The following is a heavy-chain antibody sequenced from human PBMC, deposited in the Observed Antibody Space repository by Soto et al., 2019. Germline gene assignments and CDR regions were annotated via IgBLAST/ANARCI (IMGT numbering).Heavy chain of an antibody. CDR1: GDSISSTDYY. Sequence: SETLSLTCTVSGDSISSTDYYWGWIRQPPGKGLEWIGSISYSGTTYYNPSLKSRVTIFVDTSKNQLSLKLNSVTAADTAVYYCARHLLPKAAAAPFDYWGQGTLVT. J-gene: IGHJ4*02. CDR2: ISYSGTT. CDR3: ARHLLPKAAAAPFDY. V-gene: IGHV4-39*01. D-gene: IGHD6-13*01.